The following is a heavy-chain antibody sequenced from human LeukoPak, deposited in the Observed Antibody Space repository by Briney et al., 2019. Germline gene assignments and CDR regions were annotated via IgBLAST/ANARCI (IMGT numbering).Heavy chain of an antibody. Sequence: PGGSLRLSCAASGFTFSSYAMSWVRQAPGKGLEWVSAINGSGTSTAYADSVKGRFTISRDNSKNTLNLQMNSLRAEDAAVYYCARGYSSDNWGQGTLVTVSS. D-gene: IGHD2-21*01. CDR1: GFTFSSYA. V-gene: IGHV3-23*01. CDR2: INGSGTST. J-gene: IGHJ4*02. CDR3: ARGYSSDN.